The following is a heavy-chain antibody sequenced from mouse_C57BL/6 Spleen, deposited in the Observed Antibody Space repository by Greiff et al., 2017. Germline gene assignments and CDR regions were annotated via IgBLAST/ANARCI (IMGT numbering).Heavy chain of an antibody. J-gene: IGHJ4*01. CDR2: IYPSDSET. CDR3: ARYGYGGYYAMDY. D-gene: IGHD2-2*01. Sequence: QVQLQQPGAELVRPGSSVKLSCKASGYTFTSYWMDWVKQRPGQGLEWIGNIYPSDSETHYNQKFKDKATLTVDKSSSTAYMQLSSLTSEDSAVYYCARYGYGGYYAMDYWGQGTSVTVSS. V-gene: IGHV1-61*01. CDR1: GYTFTSYW.